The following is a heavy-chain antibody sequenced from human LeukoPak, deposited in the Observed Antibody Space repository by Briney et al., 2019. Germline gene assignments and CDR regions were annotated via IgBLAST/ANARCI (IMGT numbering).Heavy chain of an antibody. CDR3: ARVNYGSGSYYIDY. Sequence: SETLSLTCAVSSGSISSNYYYWGWIRQPPGKGLEWIGSIYYSGSTYYNPSLKSRVTISVDTSKSQFSLELTSVTAADTAVYYCARVNYGSGSYYIDYWGQGTLVTVSS. CDR1: SGSISSNYYY. J-gene: IGHJ4*02. D-gene: IGHD3-10*01. CDR2: IYYSGST. V-gene: IGHV4-39*07.